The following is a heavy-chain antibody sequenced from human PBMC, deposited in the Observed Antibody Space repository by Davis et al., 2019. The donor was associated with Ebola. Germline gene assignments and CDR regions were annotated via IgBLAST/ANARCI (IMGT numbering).Heavy chain of an antibody. CDR2: ISSSSSYT. CDR1: GFTFSDYY. J-gene: IGHJ4*02. Sequence: PGGSLRLSCAASGFTFSDYYMSWIRQAPGKGLEWVSYISSSSSYTNYADSVKGRFTISRDNSKNSLYLQMNSLRTEDTALYYCGKADCGGDCRVVDYWGQGTLVTISS. V-gene: IGHV3-11*03. CDR3: GKADCGGDCRVVDY. D-gene: IGHD2-21*02.